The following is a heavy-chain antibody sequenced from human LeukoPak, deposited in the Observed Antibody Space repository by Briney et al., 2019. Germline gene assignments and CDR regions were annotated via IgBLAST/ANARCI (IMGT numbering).Heavy chain of an antibody. CDR3: VREYEDNQYESGFHYYYYGMDI. V-gene: IGHV1-18*01. Sequence: ASVKVSCTASGYTFIDYAFTWVRQAPGQGLEWMGRISTYNGKREYAQNYQGRLTMTTETSTRTAYMELRSLRSDDTAIYYCVREYEDNQYESGFHYYYYGMDIWGQGTTVTVSS. CDR1: GYTFIDYA. J-gene: IGHJ6*02. CDR2: ISTYNGKR. D-gene: IGHD3-22*01.